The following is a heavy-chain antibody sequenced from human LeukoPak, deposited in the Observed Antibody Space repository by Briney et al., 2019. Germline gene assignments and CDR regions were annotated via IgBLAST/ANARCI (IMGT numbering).Heavy chain of an antibody. CDR1: GGSISSGDYY. V-gene: IGHV4-30-4*01. Sequence: PSQTLSLTCTVSGGSISSGDYYWSWIRQPPGKGLEWIGYIYYGGSTYYNPSLKSRVTISVDSSKNQFSLKLSSVTAADTAVYYCARAYGDYESGCDAFDIWGQGTMVTVSS. D-gene: IGHD4-17*01. J-gene: IGHJ3*02. CDR2: IYYGGST. CDR3: ARAYGDYESGCDAFDI.